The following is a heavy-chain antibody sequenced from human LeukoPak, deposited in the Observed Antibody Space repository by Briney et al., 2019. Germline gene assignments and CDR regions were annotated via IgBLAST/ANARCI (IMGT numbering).Heavy chain of an antibody. Sequence: ASVKVSCKASGYTFTGYYIHWVRQAPGQGLEWLGLINPNSGGTNFAQKFQGRVTMTRDTSISTAYMELSRLRSDDTAVYYCARDRPYSSGWYRVYYFDCWGQGTLVTVSS. CDR3: ARDRPYSSGWYRVYYFDC. CDR2: INPNSGGT. CDR1: GYTFTGYY. J-gene: IGHJ4*02. V-gene: IGHV1-2*02. D-gene: IGHD6-19*01.